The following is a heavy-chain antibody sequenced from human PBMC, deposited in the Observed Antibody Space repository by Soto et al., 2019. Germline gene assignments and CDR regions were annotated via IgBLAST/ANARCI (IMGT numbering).Heavy chain of an antibody. CDR2: INPNSGST. Sequence: ASVKVSCKASGYAFTGYYMHWVRQAPGQGLEWMGWINPNSGSTNYNPSLKSRATISVDTSKSQVSLTLTSMTAADAALYYCARSPNYYYYGFDVWGQGTAVTVSS. J-gene: IGHJ6*02. CDR1: GYAFTGYY. CDR3: ARSPNYYYYGFDV. V-gene: IGHV1-2*02. D-gene: IGHD3-10*01.